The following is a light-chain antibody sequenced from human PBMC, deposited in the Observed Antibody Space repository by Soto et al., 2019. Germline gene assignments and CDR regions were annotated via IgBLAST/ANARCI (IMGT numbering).Light chain of an antibody. J-gene: IGKJ1*01. V-gene: IGKV3-15*01. CDR2: GAS. Sequence: EIVMTQSPATLSVSPGERATLSCRASQSVSSNLAWYQQKPGQAPRLLIYGASTRATGIPARFSGSGSGTEFTLTISSLQSEDFAVYYCQQYNIWPPETFGQGTKVEIK. CDR3: QQYNIWPPET. CDR1: QSVSSN.